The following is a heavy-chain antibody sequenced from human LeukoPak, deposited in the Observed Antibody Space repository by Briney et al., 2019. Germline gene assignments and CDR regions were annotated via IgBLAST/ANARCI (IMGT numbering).Heavy chain of an antibody. V-gene: IGHV4-31*03. CDR2: IYYSGST. CDR1: GGSISSGGYY. D-gene: IGHD6-19*01. J-gene: IGHJ4*02. Sequence: SETLSLTCTVSGGSISSGGYYWSWIRQHPGKGLEWIGYIYYSGSTYYNPSLKSRVTISVDTSKNQFSLKLSSVTAADTAVYYCARVSAGYFDYWGQGTLVTVSS. CDR3: ARVSAGYFDY.